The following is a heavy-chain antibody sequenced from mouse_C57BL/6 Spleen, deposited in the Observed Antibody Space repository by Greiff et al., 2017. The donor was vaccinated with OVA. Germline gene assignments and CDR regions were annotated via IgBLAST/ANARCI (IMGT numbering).Heavy chain of an antibody. CDR2: ISSGSSTI. Sequence: EVKLMESGGGLVKPGGSLKLSCAASGFTFSDYGMHWVRQAPEKGLEWVAYISSGSSTIYYADTVKGRFTISRDNAKNTLFLQMTSLRSEDTAMYYCARLLPITAAFDYWGQGTTLTVSS. V-gene: IGHV5-17*01. J-gene: IGHJ2*01. CDR3: ARLLPITAAFDY. CDR1: GFTFSDYG. D-gene: IGHD1-1*01.